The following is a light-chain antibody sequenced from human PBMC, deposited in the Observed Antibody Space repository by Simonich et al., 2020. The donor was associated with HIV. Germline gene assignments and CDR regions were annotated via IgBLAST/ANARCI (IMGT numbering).Light chain of an antibody. V-gene: IGKV3-15*01. CDR3: QQYNNRPLI. CDR1: RSVSSN. J-gene: IGKJ4*01. CDR2: DAS. Sequence: EIVMTQSPATLSVSPGERATLSCRASRSVSSNLAWYQQKPGQAPRLLIYDASTRATGIPARFSGSGSGTEFTLTISSMQSEDCAVYYCQQYNNRPLIFGGGTKVEIK.